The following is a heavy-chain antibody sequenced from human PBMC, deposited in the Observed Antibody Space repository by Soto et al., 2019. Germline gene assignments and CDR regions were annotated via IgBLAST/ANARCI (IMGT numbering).Heavy chain of an antibody. D-gene: IGHD5-12*01. Sequence: PGGSLRLSCAASGFTFSDYYMSWIRQAPGKGLEWVSYISSSSSYTNYADSVKGRFTISRDNAKNSLYLQMNSLRAEDTAVYYCARENPRCSGYSGYDCAIAVASRYYFDYWGQGTLVTVSS. V-gene: IGHV3-11*06. CDR2: ISSSSSYT. CDR3: ARENPRCSGYSGYDCAIAVASRYYFDY. CDR1: GFTFSDYY. J-gene: IGHJ4*02.